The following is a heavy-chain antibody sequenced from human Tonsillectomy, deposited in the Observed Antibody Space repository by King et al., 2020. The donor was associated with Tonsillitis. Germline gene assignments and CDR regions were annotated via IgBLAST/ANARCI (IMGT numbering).Heavy chain of an antibody. Sequence: EVQLVESGGGLVQPGGSLRLSCAASGFTFSSYAMSWVRQPPGKGLEWVSGISGSGGSRYSADSVKGRFTISRDNSKNTLYLQMKRLRAEDTALYYCAKDKVATMPRDAFDFWGQGTMVTVSS. V-gene: IGHV3-23*04. CDR1: GFTFSSYA. CDR3: AKDKVATMPRDAFDF. CDR2: ISGSGGSR. J-gene: IGHJ3*01. D-gene: IGHD5-12*01.